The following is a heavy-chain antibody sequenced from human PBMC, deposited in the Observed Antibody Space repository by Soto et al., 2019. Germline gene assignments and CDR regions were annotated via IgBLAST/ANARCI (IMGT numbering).Heavy chain of an antibody. D-gene: IGHD6-19*01. CDR3: ARTGYSSGWYPHFWYYYYGMDV. J-gene: IGHJ6*02. V-gene: IGHV3-33*01. CDR1: GFTFSSYG. CDR2: IWYDGSNK. Sequence: QVQLVESGGGVVQPGRSLRLSCAASGFTFSSYGMHWVRQAPGKGLEWVAVIWYDGSNKYYADSVKGRFTISRDNSKNTLYLQMNSLRAEDTAVYYCARTGYSSGWYPHFWYYYYGMDVWGQGTTVTVSS.